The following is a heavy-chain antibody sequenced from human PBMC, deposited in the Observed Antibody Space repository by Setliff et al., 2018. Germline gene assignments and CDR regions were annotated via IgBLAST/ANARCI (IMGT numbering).Heavy chain of an antibody. V-gene: IGHV1-18*01. D-gene: IGHD2-2*01. CDR1: GYTFNTYG. CDR2: ISAYKDKT. Sequence: ASVKVSCKSYGYTFNTYGISSVRQAPGQGPEWMGWISAYKDKTRSIEKFQDRLTLTMDTSTNTVFMELRNLRADDTATYYCARDGGKYCATTSCFHFDYWGQGTQVTVPQ. CDR3: ARDGGKYCATTSCFHFDY. J-gene: IGHJ4*02.